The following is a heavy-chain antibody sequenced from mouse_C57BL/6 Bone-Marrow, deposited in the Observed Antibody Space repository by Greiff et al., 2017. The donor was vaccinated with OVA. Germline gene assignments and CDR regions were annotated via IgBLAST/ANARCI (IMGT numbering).Heavy chain of an antibody. J-gene: IGHJ3*01. Sequence: QVQLKESGAELVKPGASVKISCKASGYTFSTYWMNWVEQRPGKGLEWIGQIYPGDGDTNYNGKFKGKATLTADKSSSTAYMQLSSLTSTDSAVYFCARGAYCGQGTLVTVSS. V-gene: IGHV1-80*01. CDR3: ARGAY. CDR1: GYTFSTYW. CDR2: IYPGDGDT.